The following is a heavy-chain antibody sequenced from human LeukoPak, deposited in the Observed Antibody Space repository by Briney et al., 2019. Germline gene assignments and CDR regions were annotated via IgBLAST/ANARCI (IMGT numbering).Heavy chain of an antibody. V-gene: IGHV4-39*01. CDR1: GGSISSSDYY. Sequence: SETLSLTCTVSGGSISSSDYYWGWIRQPPGRGLEWIGSIYYTGITYYNPSLKSRLTISVDTSKNQFSLKLSSVTAADTAVYYCASARGWYSFDYWGQGTLVTVSS. J-gene: IGHJ4*02. CDR2: IYYTGIT. D-gene: IGHD6-19*01. CDR3: ASARGWYSFDY.